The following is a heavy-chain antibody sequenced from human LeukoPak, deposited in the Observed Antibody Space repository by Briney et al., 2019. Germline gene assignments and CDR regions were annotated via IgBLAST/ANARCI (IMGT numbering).Heavy chain of an antibody. CDR2: IKQDGSEK. V-gene: IGHV3-7*01. J-gene: IGHJ4*02. Sequence: GGSLRLSCAASGFTFSSYWMSWVRQAPGKGLEWVANIKQDGSEKYYVDSVKGRFTISRDNAKNSLNLQMNSLRAEDTAVYYCVRDKIVGATNFDYWGQGTLVTVSS. CDR3: VRDKIVGATNFDY. D-gene: IGHD1-26*01. CDR1: GFTFSSYW.